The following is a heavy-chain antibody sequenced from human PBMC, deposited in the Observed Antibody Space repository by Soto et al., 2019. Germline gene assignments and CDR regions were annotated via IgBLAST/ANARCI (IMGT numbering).Heavy chain of an antibody. D-gene: IGHD4-4*01. J-gene: IGHJ5*02. V-gene: IGHV2-5*02. CDR2: IYWDDDT. Sequence: QITLKESGPSVVKPTQTLTLTCTFSGFSLTSEGVGVGWIRQPPGKAPEWLALIYWDDDTRYSPSRKSRLTITKDTSKTQVVLIMTNMDPVDTGTYFCALSSLHYNKWFDPWGQGALVIVTS. CDR3: ALSSLHYNKWFDP. CDR1: GFSLTSEGVG.